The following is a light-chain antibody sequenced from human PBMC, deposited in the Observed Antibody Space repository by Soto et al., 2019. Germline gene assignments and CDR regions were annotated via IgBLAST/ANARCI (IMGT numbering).Light chain of an antibody. V-gene: IGKV3-11*01. CDR2: DAS. CDR1: QSVRRY. Sequence: EIVLTQSPGTLSLSPGERAALSCIASQSVRRYLAWYQQKPGQAPRLLIYDASTRATGIPARFSGSGSETDFTLTITSLEPEDFAVYYCQQRNNWPRITFGQGTRLEIK. J-gene: IGKJ5*01. CDR3: QQRNNWPRIT.